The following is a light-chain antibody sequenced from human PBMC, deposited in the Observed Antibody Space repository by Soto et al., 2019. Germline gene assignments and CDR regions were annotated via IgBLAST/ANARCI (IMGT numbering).Light chain of an antibody. CDR2: EVT. V-gene: IGLV2-14*01. J-gene: IGLJ1*01. CDR1: SSDVGGYNF. Sequence: QSALTQPASVSGSPGQSITISCTGTSSDVGGYNFVSWYQHHPGKAPKLIIYEVTNRPSGVSNRFSGSKSGNTASLTISGLQAEDEADYYCSSYRSATTPYYVLGTGTKLTVL. CDR3: SSYRSATTPYYV.